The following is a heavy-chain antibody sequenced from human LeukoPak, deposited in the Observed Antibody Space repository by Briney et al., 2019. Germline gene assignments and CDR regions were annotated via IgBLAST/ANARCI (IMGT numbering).Heavy chain of an antibody. D-gene: IGHD2-21*02. CDR1: GFTFSSYE. J-gene: IGHJ4*02. CDR3: ARDNDCGGDCYYFDY. Sequence: EGSLRLSCAASGFTFSSYEMNWVRQAPGKGLEWVSYISSSGSTIYYADSVKGRFTISRDNAKNSLYLQMNSLRAEDTAVYYCARDNDCGGDCYYFDYWGQGTLVTVSS. CDR2: ISSSGSTI. V-gene: IGHV3-48*03.